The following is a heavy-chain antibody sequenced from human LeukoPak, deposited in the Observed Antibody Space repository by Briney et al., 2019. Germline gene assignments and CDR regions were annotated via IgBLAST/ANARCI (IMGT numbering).Heavy chain of an antibody. V-gene: IGHV1-69*13. Sequence: SVKVSCKASGGTFSSYAISWVRQAPGQGLEWMGGIIPIFGTANYAQKFQGRVTITADESTSTAYMELSSLRSEDTAVYYCARVGYSYGYYYGMDVWGQGTTVTVSS. CDR3: ARVGYSYGYYYGMDV. D-gene: IGHD5-18*01. J-gene: IGHJ6*02. CDR2: IIPIFGTA. CDR1: GGTFSSYA.